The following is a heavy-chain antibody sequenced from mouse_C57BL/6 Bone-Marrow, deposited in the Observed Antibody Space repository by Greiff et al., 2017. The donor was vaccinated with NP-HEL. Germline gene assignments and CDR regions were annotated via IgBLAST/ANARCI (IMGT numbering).Heavy chain of an antibody. CDR2: IYPGDGDT. V-gene: IGHV1-80*01. J-gene: IGHJ4*01. CDR1: GYAFSSYW. D-gene: IGHD2-5*01. Sequence: QVQLQQSGAELVKPGASVKISCKASGYAFSSYWMNWVKQRPGKGLEWIGQIYPGDGDTNYNGKFKGKATLTADKSSSTAYMQLSSLTSEDSAVYFCARSYSNYAMDYWGQGTSVTVSS. CDR3: ARSYSNYAMDY.